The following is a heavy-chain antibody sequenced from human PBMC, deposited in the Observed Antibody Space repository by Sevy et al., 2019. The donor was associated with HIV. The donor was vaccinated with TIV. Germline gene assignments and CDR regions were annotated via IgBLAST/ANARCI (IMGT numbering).Heavy chain of an antibody. Sequence: SETLSLTCTVSGGSISSGGYYWSWIRQPAGKRLEWIGRIFTSGITNYNPSLKSRVTISVDTSKNQISLKLSSVTAADTAVYYCARLVLAATQYYFDYWGQEPWSPSPQ. CDR2: IFTSGIT. D-gene: IGHD2-15*01. CDR1: GGSISSGGYY. J-gene: IGHJ4*01. CDR3: ARLVLAATQYYFDY. V-gene: IGHV4-61*02.